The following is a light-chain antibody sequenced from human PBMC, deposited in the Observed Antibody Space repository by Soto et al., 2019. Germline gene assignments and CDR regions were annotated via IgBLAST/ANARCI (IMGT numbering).Light chain of an antibody. J-gene: IGKJ1*01. CDR2: DAS. CDR1: QSVGAW. CDR3: QEYTSYSWT. V-gene: IGKV1-5*01. Sequence: DIQMTQSPSTLSASGGDRVTITCRASQSVGAWLAWYQQKPGKAPKFLIYDASNLESGVPSRFSGSGSGTEFTLTISSLQPDDFATYYCQEYTSYSWTFGQGTKVVIK.